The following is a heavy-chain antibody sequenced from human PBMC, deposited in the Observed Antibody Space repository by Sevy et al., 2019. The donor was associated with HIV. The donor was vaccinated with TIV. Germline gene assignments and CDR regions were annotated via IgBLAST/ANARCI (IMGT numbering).Heavy chain of an antibody. CDR3: ARVSGWHLRYGMDV. D-gene: IGHD6-19*01. V-gene: IGHV1-8*02. J-gene: IGHJ6*02. CDR1: GFNFASYD. Sequence: ASVKVSCKASGFNFASYDIYCVRQATGQGLEWMGWMNTNTGNTGFAQKFQGRVTMTKNTSITTAYMELSNLRSEDTAVYYCARVSGWHLRYGMDVWGQGTTVTVSS. CDR2: MNTNTGNT.